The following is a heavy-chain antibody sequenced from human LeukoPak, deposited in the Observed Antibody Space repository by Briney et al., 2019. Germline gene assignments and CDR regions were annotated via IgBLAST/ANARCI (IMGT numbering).Heavy chain of an antibody. D-gene: IGHD3-10*01. J-gene: IGHJ4*02. CDR2: IYTSGSS. Sequence: ASQTLSLTCTVSGGSISSGSYDWYWIRQPAGKGLEWIGHIYTSGSSNYSPSLKSRVTISVDTSKNQFPLKLTSVTAADTAVYYCTKGRGIWGQGTLVTVSS. V-gene: IGHV4-61*09. CDR3: TKGRGI. CDR1: GGSISSGSYD.